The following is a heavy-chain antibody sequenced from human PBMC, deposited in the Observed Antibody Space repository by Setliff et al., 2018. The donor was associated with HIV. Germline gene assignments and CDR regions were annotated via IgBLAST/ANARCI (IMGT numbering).Heavy chain of an antibody. J-gene: IGHJ4*02. CDR1: GYTFSGDY. D-gene: IGHD2-8*02. Sequence: ASVKVSCKASGYTFSGDYIHWVRQAPGQGLEWMGWINPHSGNTDFAQRFQGRITMTRDTSINTVYMDLSRLTSDDTGIYYCARGGHCTAGVCYHYEYWGQGTQVTVSS. CDR3: ARGGHCTAGVCYHYEY. CDR2: INPHSGNT. V-gene: IGHV1-2*02.